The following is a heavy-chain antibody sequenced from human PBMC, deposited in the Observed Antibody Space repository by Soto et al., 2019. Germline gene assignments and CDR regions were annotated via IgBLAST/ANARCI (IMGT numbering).Heavy chain of an antibody. V-gene: IGHV4-59*01. Sequence: NPSETLSLTCTVSGGSISSYYWSWIRQPPGKGLEWIGYIYYSGSTNYTPSLKSRVTISVDTSKNQSSLKLSSVTAADTAVYYCAGQRAYNWNYAIWFDPWGQGTLVTVSS. CDR3: AGQRAYNWNYAIWFDP. CDR2: IYYSGST. CDR1: GGSISSYY. J-gene: IGHJ5*02. D-gene: IGHD1-7*01.